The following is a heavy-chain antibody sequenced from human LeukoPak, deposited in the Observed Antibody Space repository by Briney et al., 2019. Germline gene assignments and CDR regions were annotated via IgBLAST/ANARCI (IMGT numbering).Heavy chain of an antibody. Sequence: GGSLRLSCAASGFTFHDHAMHWVRQAPGKGLEWVSLISGDGGRTYYADSVKGRFTISRDNSKNSLYLRMNSLRTEDTALYYCVEDKSGVGIDYWSQGTLVTVSS. CDR2: ISGDGGRT. J-gene: IGHJ4*02. V-gene: IGHV3-43*02. D-gene: IGHD2-8*01. CDR1: GFTFHDHA. CDR3: VEDKSGVGIDY.